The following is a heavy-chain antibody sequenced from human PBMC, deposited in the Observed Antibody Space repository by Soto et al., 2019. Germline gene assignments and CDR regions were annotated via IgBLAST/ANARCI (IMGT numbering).Heavy chain of an antibody. V-gene: IGHV4-4*02. J-gene: IGHJ4*02. CDR3: ARRWGEGRVDY. CDR1: GGSISSSNW. CDR2: IYHSRNT. Sequence: QVQLQESGPGLVKPSGTLSLTCAVSGGSISSSNWWSWVRQPPGKGLEWIGEIYHSRNTNYNPSLKXRXTXAXHKSRNQFSLTLSSGTAADTAVYDCARRWGEGRVDYWGQGPLVTVSS. D-gene: IGHD3-10*01.